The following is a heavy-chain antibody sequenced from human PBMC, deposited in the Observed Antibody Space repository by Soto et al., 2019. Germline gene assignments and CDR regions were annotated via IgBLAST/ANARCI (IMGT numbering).Heavy chain of an antibody. V-gene: IGHV4-59*01. Sequence: SETLSLTCTVSGGSISSYYWSWIRQPPGKGLEWIGYIYYSGSTNYNPSLKSRVTISVDTSKNQFSLKLSSVTAADTAVYYCARGGLGRRGMDVWGQGTTVTVSS. CDR3: ARGGLGRRGMDV. J-gene: IGHJ6*02. CDR1: GGSISSYY. CDR2: IYYSGST. D-gene: IGHD5-12*01.